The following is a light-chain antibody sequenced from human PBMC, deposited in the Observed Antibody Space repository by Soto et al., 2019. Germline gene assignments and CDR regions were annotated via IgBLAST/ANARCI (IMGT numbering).Light chain of an antibody. CDR3: PQYNSYPWT. J-gene: IGKJ1*01. Sequence: IQLPQSPSSLFASVGDRVTITCRASQGIRNDLGWYQQKPGKAPKLLIYKASTLKSGVPSRFSGSGSGTEFTLTISSLQPDDFATYDCPQYNSYPWTFGQGTKVDI. V-gene: IGKV1-17*01. CDR1: QGIRND. CDR2: KAS.